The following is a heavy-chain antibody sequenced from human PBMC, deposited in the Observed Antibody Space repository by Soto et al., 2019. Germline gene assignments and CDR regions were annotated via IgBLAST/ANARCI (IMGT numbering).Heavy chain of an antibody. CDR3: VTIGRSGSDFPGDWLDP. J-gene: IGHJ5*02. V-gene: IGHV3-74*01. Sequence: GGSLRLSCAASGFIFSNYWMHWVRQAPGKGLVWVSRINTDGSSTTYADSVKGRFTISRDNTKNTLYLQMNSLRAEDTAVHYCVTIGRSGSDFPGDWLDPWGQGTLVTVSS. CDR1: GFIFSNYW. D-gene: IGHD3-10*01. CDR2: INTDGSST.